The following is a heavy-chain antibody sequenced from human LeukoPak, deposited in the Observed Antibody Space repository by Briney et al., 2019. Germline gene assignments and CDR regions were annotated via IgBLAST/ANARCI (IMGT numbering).Heavy chain of an antibody. CDR1: GGSISSGGYS. D-gene: IGHD4-23*01. V-gene: IGHV4-30-2*01. J-gene: IGHJ3*02. CDR2: IYHSGST. Sequence: SETLSLTCAVSGGSISSGGYSWSWIRQPPGTGLEWIGYIYHSGSTYYTPSLKSRVTISVDRSKNQFSLKLNSVTAADTAVYYCARTNGDNDAFDIWGQGTMVTVSS. CDR3: ARTNGDNDAFDI.